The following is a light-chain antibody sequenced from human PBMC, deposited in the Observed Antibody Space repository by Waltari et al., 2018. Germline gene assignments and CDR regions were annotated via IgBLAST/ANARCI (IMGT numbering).Light chain of an antibody. Sequence: YELTQPPSVSVSPGQTARITCSGHELPRKYAYWFQQKSGQAPRMVIYEDTKRPSGIPERFSGSSSGTVATLTITGAQVDDEADYYCYSSDSTGLRVFGGGTTVVVL. J-gene: IGLJ1*01. CDR3: YSSDSTGLRV. CDR1: ELPRKY. CDR2: EDT. V-gene: IGLV3-10*01.